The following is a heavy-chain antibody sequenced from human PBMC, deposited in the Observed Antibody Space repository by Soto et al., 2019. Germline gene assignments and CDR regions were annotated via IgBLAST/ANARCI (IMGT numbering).Heavy chain of an antibody. CDR3: ATDGGVSRWFDP. J-gene: IGHJ5*02. CDR1: GDSISSGGSY. Sequence: QVQLQESGPGLVRPSQTLSLTCTVSGDSISSGGSYWNWIRQRPGKGLEWIGYIYFSGTTYYNPSLKSRITISLDTSRNQVSLNLNSMTAADTAVYYCATDGGVSRWFDPWGQGNLVTVSS. CDR2: IYFSGTT. V-gene: IGHV4-31*03. D-gene: IGHD3-16*01.